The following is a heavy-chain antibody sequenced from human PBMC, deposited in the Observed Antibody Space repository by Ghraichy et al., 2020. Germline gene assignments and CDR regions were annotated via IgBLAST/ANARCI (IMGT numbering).Heavy chain of an antibody. J-gene: IGHJ4*02. V-gene: IGHV3-23*01. CDR3: AKGVRYFDWKPGDY. CDR2: VSGGGGST. D-gene: IGHD3-9*01. Sequence: GGSLRLSCAASGFSFSNYVMNWVRQAPGKGLEWVSAVSGGGGSTYYADSLKGRFTVSRDNSKNTLYLQLNSLRAEDTAVYYCAKGVRYFDWKPGDYWGQGTLVTVSS. CDR1: GFSFSNYV.